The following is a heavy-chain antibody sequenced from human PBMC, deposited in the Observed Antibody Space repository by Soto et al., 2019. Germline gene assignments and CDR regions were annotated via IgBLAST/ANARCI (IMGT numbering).Heavy chain of an antibody. CDR2: IYYSGST. Sequence: PSETLSLTCTVSGGSISSYYWSWIRQPPGKGLEWIGYIYYSGSTNYNPSLKSRVTISVDTSKNQFSLKLSSVTAADTAVYYCARHQIEGAFDIWGQGTMVTVS. CDR3: ARHQIEGAFDI. CDR1: GGSISSYY. V-gene: IGHV4-59*01. J-gene: IGHJ3*02.